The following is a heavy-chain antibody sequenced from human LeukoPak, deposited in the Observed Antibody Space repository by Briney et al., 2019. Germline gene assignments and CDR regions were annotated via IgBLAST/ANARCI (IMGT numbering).Heavy chain of an antibody. CDR2: ISGSGGST. V-gene: IGHV3-23*01. J-gene: IGHJ4*02. CDR1: GFTSSSYA. Sequence: PGGSLRLSCAASGFTSSSYAMNWVRQAPGKGLEWVSAISGSGGSTYYADSVKGRFTISRDNSKTTLYLHMNSLRAEDTAAYYCAKESARGSFAGEDYWGQGTVVSVP. D-gene: IGHD1-26*01. CDR3: AKESARGSFAGEDY.